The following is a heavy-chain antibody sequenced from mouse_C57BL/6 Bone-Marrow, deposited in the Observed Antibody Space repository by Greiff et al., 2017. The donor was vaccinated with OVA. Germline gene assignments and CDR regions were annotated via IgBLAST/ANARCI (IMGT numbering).Heavy chain of an antibody. Sequence: EVQLVESEGGLVQPGSSMKLSCTASGFTFSDYYMAWVRQVPEKGLEWVANINYDGSSTYYLDSLKSRFIISRDNAKNILYLQISSLKSEDTATYYCARGGWDWYFDVWGTGTTVTVSS. D-gene: IGHD3-3*01. CDR3: ARGGWDWYFDV. J-gene: IGHJ1*03. V-gene: IGHV5-16*01. CDR2: INYDGSST. CDR1: GFTFSDYY.